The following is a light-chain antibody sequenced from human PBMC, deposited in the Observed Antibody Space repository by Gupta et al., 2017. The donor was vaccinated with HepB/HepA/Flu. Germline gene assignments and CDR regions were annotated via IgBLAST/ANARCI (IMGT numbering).Light chain of an antibody. V-gene: IGLV1-47*01. J-gene: IGLJ2*01. CDR2: RNT. Sequence: QSVLTQPPSASGTPGQRVTISCSGSSSNIGSNYVYWYQRLPGTAPKLLIFRNTQRPSGVPDRFSGSKSGTSASLAISGLRSEDEADYFCVAWDDSRSAVVFGGGTKLTVL. CDR3: VAWDDSRSAVV. CDR1: SSNIGSNY.